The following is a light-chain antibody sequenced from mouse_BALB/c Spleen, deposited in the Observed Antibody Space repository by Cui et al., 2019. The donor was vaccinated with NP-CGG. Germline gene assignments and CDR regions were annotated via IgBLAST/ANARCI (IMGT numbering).Light chain of an antibody. V-gene: IGLV1*01. CDR2: GTN. CDR3: ALWYSNHWV. Sequence: QAVVTQESALTTSPGETVTLTCRSSTGPVTSSNYANWVQDKPDHLFTGLIGGTNNRAPGVPARFSGSLIGDKAARTITGAQTEDEAIYFCALWYSNHWVFGGGTKLTVL. CDR1: TGPVTSSNY. J-gene: IGLJ1*01.